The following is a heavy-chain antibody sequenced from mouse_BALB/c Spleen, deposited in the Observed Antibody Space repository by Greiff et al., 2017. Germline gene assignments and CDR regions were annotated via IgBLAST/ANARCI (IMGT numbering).Heavy chain of an antibody. CDR2: ISSGSSTI. CDR3: ARSDCYGYYAMDY. CDR1: GFTFSSFG. Sequence: EVKLVESGGGLVQPGGSRKLSCAASGFTFSSFGMHWVRQAPEKGLEWVAYISSGSSTIYYADTVKGRFTISRDNPKNTLFLQMTSLRSEDTAMYYCARSDCYGYYAMDYWGQGTSVTVSS. D-gene: IGHD1-1*01. J-gene: IGHJ4*01. V-gene: IGHV5-17*02.